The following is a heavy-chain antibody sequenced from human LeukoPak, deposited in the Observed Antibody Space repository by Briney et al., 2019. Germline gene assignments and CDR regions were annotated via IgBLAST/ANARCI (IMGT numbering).Heavy chain of an antibody. D-gene: IGHD1-1*01. J-gene: IGHJ3*02. V-gene: IGHV4-59*01. CDR2: IYYSGST. CDR3: ARYITPADAFDI. Sequence: PSETLSLTCTVSGGSISSYYWSWIRQPPGKELEWIGYIYYSGSTNYNPSLKSRVTISVDTSKNQFSLKLSSVTPADTAVYYCARYITPADAFDIWGQGTMVTVSS. CDR1: GGSISSYY.